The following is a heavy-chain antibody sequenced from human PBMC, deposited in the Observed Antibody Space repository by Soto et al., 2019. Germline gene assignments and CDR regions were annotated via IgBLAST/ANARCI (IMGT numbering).Heavy chain of an antibody. CDR1: GFTFSSYA. J-gene: IGHJ4*02. D-gene: IGHD2-2*01. Sequence: EVQLLESGGGLVQPGGSLRLSCAASGFTFSSYAMSWVRQAPGKGLEWVSAISGSGGSTYYADSVKGRFTISRDNSKNTLDLQMNSLRAEDTAVYYCAKDLRVPAAIPGSFDYWGQGTLVTVSS. CDR2: ISGSGGST. V-gene: IGHV3-23*01. CDR3: AKDLRVPAAIPGSFDY.